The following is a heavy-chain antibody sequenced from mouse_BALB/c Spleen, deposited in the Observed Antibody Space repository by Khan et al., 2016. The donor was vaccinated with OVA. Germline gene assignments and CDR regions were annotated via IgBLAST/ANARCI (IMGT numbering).Heavy chain of an antibody. J-gene: IGHJ2*01. CDR1: GFSLTSDG. CDR2: IWGDGST. V-gene: IGHV2-3*01. Sequence: GEREEEGPGLVAPSQSLSITCTVSGFSLTSDGVSWVRQPPGKGLEWLGVIWGDGSTNYHSALRSRLSIRKDNSKSQVFLKLNSLQTDDTATSYCTKLRVFYFDSWGQGTTLTVSS. CDR3: TKLRVFYFDS.